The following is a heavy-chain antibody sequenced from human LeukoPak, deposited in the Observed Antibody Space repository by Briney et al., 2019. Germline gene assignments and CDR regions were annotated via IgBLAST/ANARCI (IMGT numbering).Heavy chain of an antibody. J-gene: IGHJ4*02. CDR2: ISGSGGST. CDR1: GFTFGDYA. Sequence: PGGSLRLSCTDSGFTFGDYALSWVRQAPGKGLEWVSAISGSGGSTYYADSVKGRFTISRDNSKNTLYLQMNSLTAEDTAVYYCAKGEDYYDSSGPLDYWGQGTLVTVSS. CDR3: AKGEDYYDSSGPLDY. V-gene: IGHV3-23*01. D-gene: IGHD3-22*01.